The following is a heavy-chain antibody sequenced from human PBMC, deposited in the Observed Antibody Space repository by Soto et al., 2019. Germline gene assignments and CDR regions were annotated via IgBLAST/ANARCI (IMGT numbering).Heavy chain of an antibody. CDR3: ARDSGSYFLGAFDI. CDR2: TYYRSKWYN. Sequence: SQTLSLTCVISGDSVSSNSAAWNSIRQSPSRGLEWLGRTYYRSKWYNDYAVSVKSRITINPDTSKNQFSLQLNSVTPEDTAVYYCARDSGSYFLGAFDIWGQGTMVTVSS. J-gene: IGHJ3*02. CDR1: GDSVSSNSAA. V-gene: IGHV6-1*01. D-gene: IGHD1-26*01.